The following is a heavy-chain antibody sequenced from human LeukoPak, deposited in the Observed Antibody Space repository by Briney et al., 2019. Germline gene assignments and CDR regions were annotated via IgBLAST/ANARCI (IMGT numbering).Heavy chain of an antibody. CDR3: AKGQGAFDI. CDR2: ISYDGNNK. J-gene: IGHJ3*02. CDR1: GFTFISYA. Sequence: GGSLRLSCAASGFTFISYALHWVRQAPGKGLEWVAVISYDGNNKYHVDSVKGRFTISRDNSKNTLYLQMNSLRAEDTAVYYCAKGQGAFDIWGQGTMVTVSS. V-gene: IGHV3-30*18.